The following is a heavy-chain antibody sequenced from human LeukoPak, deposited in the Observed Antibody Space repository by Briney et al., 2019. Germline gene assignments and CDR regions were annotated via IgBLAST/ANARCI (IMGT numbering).Heavy chain of an antibody. CDR2: INSGGST. CDR3: GSSPYVWGIDH. V-gene: IGHV3-53*01. D-gene: IGHD3-16*01. Sequence: GGSLRLSCAASGFTVSNNYMSWVRQAPGKGLEWVSIINSGGSTYYTAAVKGRFTISRNNSKSTLHLQMKSLRADDTAVYYCGSSPYVWGIDHWGQGTPVTVSS. CDR1: GFTVSNNY. J-gene: IGHJ4*02.